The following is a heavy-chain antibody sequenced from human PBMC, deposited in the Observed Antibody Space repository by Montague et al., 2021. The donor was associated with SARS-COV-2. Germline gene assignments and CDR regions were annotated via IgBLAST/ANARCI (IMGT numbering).Heavy chain of an antibody. V-gene: IGHV4-34*01. CDR1: GGSFSTYS. D-gene: IGHD2-2*01. CDR3: ARLGDGVVPPPMLGVGPYCSYCYMDV. Sequence: SETLSLTCAVHGGSFSTYSWNWICQPPGTGLEWIGEVHHGGSTNYNQYLNSRVTISAYMYKNKFSLKLTSVSVAATAVYYCARLGDGVVPPPMLGVGPYCSYCYMDVWGKGTTVTVSS. J-gene: IGHJ6*03. CDR2: VHHGGST.